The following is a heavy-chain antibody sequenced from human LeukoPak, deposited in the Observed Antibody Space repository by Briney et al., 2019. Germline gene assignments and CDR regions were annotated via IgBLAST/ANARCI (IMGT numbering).Heavy chain of an antibody. V-gene: IGHV4-39*07. D-gene: IGHD3-16*01. CDR1: GGSISSTTYY. CDR3: ARASDIMIDY. CDR2: IYYSGIS. Sequence: PSESLSLTCTVSGGSISSTTYYWAWIRQPPGKGLEWIGSIYYSGISYYNPSLESRVTIIGDMTKNQFSLKLSSVTAADTAVYYCARASDIMIDYWGQGTLVTVSS. J-gene: IGHJ4*02.